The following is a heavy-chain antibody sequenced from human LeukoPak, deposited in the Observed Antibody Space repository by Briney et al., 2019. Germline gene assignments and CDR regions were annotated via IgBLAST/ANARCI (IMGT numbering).Heavy chain of an antibody. V-gene: IGHV3-23*01. Sequence: PGGSLRLSCAASGFTFSSYAMSWVRQAPGKGLEWVSAISGSDGSTYYADSVKGRFTISRDNSKNTLYLQMNSLRAEDTAVYYCAKGLIPFSRDYDFWSGYYGGLDYWGQGTLVTVSS. J-gene: IGHJ4*02. CDR1: GFTFSSYA. CDR3: AKGLIPFSRDYDFWSGYYGGLDY. CDR2: ISGSDGST. D-gene: IGHD3-3*01.